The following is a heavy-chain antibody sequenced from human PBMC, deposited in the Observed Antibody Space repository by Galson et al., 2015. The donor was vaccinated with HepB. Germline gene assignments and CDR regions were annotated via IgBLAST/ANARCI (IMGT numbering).Heavy chain of an antibody. J-gene: IGHJ4*02. Sequence: QSGAEVKKPGESLKISCKGSGYSFTSYWIGWVRQMPGKGLEWMGIIYPGDSDTRYSPSFQGQVTISADKSISTAYLQWSSLKASDTAMYYCARRVVVAATPFSPQEKGTFFDYWGQGTLVTVSS. CDR1: GYSFTSYW. CDR3: ARRVVVAATPFSPQEKGTFFDY. D-gene: IGHD2-15*01. V-gene: IGHV5-51*01. CDR2: IYPGDSDT.